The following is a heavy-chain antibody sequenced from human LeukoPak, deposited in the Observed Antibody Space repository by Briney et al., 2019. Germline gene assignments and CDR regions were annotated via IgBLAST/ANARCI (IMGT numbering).Heavy chain of an antibody. V-gene: IGHV3-21*01. D-gene: IGHD6-13*01. CDR3: ARVGGSSWSSTTFFDY. J-gene: IGHJ4*02. Sequence: GWSLRLSCAASGFTFSSYSMNWVRQAPGKGLEWVSSISSSSSYIYYADSVKGRFTISRDNAKNSLYLQMNSLRAEDTAVYYCARVGGSSWSSTTFFDYWGQGTLVTVSS. CDR2: ISSSSSYI. CDR1: GFTFSSYS.